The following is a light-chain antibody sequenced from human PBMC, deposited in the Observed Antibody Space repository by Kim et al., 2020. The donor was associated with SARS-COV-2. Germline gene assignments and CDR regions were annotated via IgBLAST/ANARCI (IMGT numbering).Light chain of an antibody. J-gene: IGLJ1*01. CDR3: CSYTSSSTYV. CDR2: DVN. CDR1: SSDVGGSYNW. Sequence: QSALTQPASVSGSPGLSITISCTGTSSDVGGSYNWVSWYQQHPGKAPKLMIYDVNKRPSGVSNRFSGSKSGNTASLTISGLQAEDEADYYCCSYTSSSTYVFGTGTRSPS. V-gene: IGLV2-14*03.